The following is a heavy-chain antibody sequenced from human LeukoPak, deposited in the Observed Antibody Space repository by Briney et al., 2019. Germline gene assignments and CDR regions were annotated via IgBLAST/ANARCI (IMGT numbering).Heavy chain of an antibody. CDR2: IHASENT. D-gene: IGHD3-10*01. CDR1: GGSINNFY. CDR3: ERGSNYYGSGSAYYYDMDV. J-gene: IGHJ6*03. V-gene: IGHV4-4*07. Sequence: SETLSLTCTLSGGSINNFYWSWIRQPAGKGLEWIGRIHASENTNYNPSLKSRVTMSVDTSKNQFSLKLSSVTGADTAVYYCERGSNYYGSGSAYYYDMDVWGKGTTVTVSS.